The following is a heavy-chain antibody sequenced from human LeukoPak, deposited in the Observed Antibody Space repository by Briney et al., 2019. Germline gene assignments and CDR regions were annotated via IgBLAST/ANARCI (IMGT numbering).Heavy chain of an antibody. Sequence: SETLSLTCTVSGGSMNSSSYYWGCVRQPPGKGLEWIGSIYYSGSTYYNPSLKSRVTIFLDTSKNQSSLKLSSVTAADTAVYYCARHMTLFGRTGYSGQGTLVTVSS. CDR2: IYYSGST. D-gene: IGHD3-16*01. CDR3: ARHMTLFGRTGY. J-gene: IGHJ4*02. CDR1: GGSMNSSSYY. V-gene: IGHV4-39*01.